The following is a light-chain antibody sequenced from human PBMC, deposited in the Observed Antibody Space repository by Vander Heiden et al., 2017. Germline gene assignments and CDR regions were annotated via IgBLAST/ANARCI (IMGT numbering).Light chain of an antibody. CDR3: GTWDTSLKSVV. Sequence: QSVLTQPPSVSAAPGQKVTISCSGITSNIGSDFVSWYQQIPGTAPKLLSYDSYERPSGIPDRFSGSLSATSATLGITGLQTGDEAVYYCGTWDTSLKSVVFGGGTKLTVL. CDR1: TSNIGSDF. CDR2: DSY. J-gene: IGLJ2*01. V-gene: IGLV1-51*01.